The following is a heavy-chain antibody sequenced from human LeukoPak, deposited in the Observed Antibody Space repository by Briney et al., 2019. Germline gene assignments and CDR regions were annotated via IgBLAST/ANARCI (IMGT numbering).Heavy chain of an antibody. D-gene: IGHD3-22*01. CDR3: ARVTMIVVVIDY. Sequence: SETLSLTCTVSGGSISSGGYYWCWIRQHSGRGLEWIGYIYDSGSTYYNPSLKSRVTISVDTSKNHFSLKLSSVTAADTAVYYCARVTMIVVVIDYWGQGTLVTVSS. V-gene: IGHV4-31*03. CDR1: GGSISSGGYY. J-gene: IGHJ4*02. CDR2: IYDSGST.